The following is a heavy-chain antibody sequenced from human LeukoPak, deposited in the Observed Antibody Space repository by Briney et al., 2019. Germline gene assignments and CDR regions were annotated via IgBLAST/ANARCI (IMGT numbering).Heavy chain of an antibody. D-gene: IGHD6-13*01. Sequence: SLRLSCAASGFTFDDYAMHWVRPAPGKGLEWVSGISWNSGSIGYADSVKGRFTISRDNAKNSLYLQMNSLRAEDTALYYCAKDVGYSSSWKDYWGQGTLVTVSS. J-gene: IGHJ4*02. CDR1: GFTFDDYA. CDR3: AKDVGYSSSWKDY. CDR2: ISWNSGSI. V-gene: IGHV3-9*01.